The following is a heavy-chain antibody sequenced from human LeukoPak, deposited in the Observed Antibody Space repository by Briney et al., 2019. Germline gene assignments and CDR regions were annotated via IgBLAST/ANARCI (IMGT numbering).Heavy chain of an antibody. CDR3: ARVGGYSGPRWASLDY. CDR2: INHSGNT. D-gene: IGHD5-12*01. CDR1: GGFFSGYY. J-gene: IGHJ4*02. Sequence: SETLSLTCAVYGGFFSGYYWTWIRQPPGKGLEGMGEINHSGNTNYYPSLKSRVTISVDTSNDQFSLKLTSLTAADTAVYYCARVGGYSGPRWASLDYWGQGTLVTVSS. V-gene: IGHV4-34*01.